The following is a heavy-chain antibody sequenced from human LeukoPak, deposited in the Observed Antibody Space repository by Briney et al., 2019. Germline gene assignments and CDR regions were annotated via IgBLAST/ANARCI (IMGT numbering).Heavy chain of an antibody. D-gene: IGHD2-8*01. J-gene: IGHJ4*02. CDR1: GGSISSSSYY. CDR2: IYYSWST. V-gene: IGHV4-39*07. CDR3: ARDREWPVPYSDY. Sequence: SETLSLTCTVSGGSISSSSYYWGWIRQPPGKGLEWIGSIYYSWSTYYNPSLKSRVTISVDTSKNQFSLKLSSVTAADTAVYYCARDREWPVPYSDYWGQGTLVTVSS.